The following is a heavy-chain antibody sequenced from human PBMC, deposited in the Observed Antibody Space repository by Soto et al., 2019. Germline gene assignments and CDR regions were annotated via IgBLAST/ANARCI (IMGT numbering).Heavy chain of an antibody. V-gene: IGHV1-8*01. Sequence: ASVKGSCTASGYTFTSYDINWVRQPTGQGHVWMGWMNPNSGNTGYAQKFQGRFTMTRNTSISTAYMELSSLRSEDTAVYYCARSHYYYYYRDVWGKGTTVTVSS. J-gene: IGHJ6*03. CDR3: ARSHYYYYYRDV. CDR1: GYTFTSYD. CDR2: MNPNSGNT.